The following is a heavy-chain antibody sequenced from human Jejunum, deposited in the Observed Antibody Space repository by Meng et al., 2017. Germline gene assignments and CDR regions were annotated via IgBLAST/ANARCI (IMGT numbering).Heavy chain of an antibody. J-gene: IGHJ4*02. V-gene: IGHV4-61*01. D-gene: IGHD3-16*01. CDR3: ARPHGGY. CDR2: MSSSGST. Sequence: QVQLQESGPGLVRPTETLSLTCTVSGGSVSTSNYYWSWFRQPPGKGXEWIGYMSSSGSTNYNSSLKRRVTISIDRSKNQFSLKLTSVTAADTAVYYCARPHGGYWGQGILVTVSS. CDR1: GGSVSTSNYY.